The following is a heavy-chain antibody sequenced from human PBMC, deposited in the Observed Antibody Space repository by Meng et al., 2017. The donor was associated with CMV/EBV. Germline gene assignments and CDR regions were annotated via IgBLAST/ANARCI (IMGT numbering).Heavy chain of an antibody. J-gene: IGHJ4*02. D-gene: IGHD3-22*01. CDR2: IYYSGST. CDR3: ARGLRNYYDSSGPAYYFDY. Sequence: PETLSLTCTVSGGSISSYYWSWIRQPPGKGLEWIGYIYYSGSTNYNPSLKSRVTISVDTSKNQFSLKLSSVTAADTAVYYCARGLRNYYDSSGPAYYFDYWGQGTLVTVSS. CDR1: GGSISSYY. V-gene: IGHV4-59*01.